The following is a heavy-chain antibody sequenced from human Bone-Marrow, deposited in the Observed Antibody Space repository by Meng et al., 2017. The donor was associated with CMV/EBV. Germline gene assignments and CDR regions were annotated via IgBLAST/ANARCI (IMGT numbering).Heavy chain of an antibody. Sequence: SETLSLTCAVYGGSFSGYYWSWIRQPPGKGLEWIGEINHSGSTNYNPSLKSRVTISVDTSKNQFSLKLSSVTAADTAVYYCARDCGGDCSYFDYWGQGTLVPVSS. V-gene: IGHV4-34*01. D-gene: IGHD2-21*01. J-gene: IGHJ4*02. CDR3: ARDCGGDCSYFDY. CDR1: GGSFSGYY. CDR2: INHSGST.